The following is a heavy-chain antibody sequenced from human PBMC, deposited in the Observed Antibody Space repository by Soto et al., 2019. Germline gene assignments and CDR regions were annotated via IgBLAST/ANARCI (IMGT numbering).Heavy chain of an antibody. D-gene: IGHD2-2*01. CDR1: GFRLKNYA. Sequence: GGSLRLSCACSGFRLKNYAMTWVRQAPGKGLEWVSGITGSGDKTYYADSVKGRFIISRDNSENTLYLQMNSLRAEDTALYYCARDCSSSSCSVWRYWGQGTQVTVSS. CDR2: ITGSGDKT. CDR3: ARDCSSSSCSVWRY. J-gene: IGHJ4*02. V-gene: IGHV3-23*01.